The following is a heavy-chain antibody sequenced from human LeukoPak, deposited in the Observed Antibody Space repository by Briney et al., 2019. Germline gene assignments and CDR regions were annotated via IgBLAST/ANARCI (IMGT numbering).Heavy chain of an antibody. J-gene: IGHJ4*02. CDR1: GFTFSSYE. CDR3: ARDESGSYWGSLDY. Sequence: PGGSLRLSCAASGFTFSSYEMNWVRQAPGKGLEWVSYISSSDSTIYYADSVKGRFTISRDNAKNSLYLQMNSLRAEDTAVYYCARDESGSYWGSLDYWGQGTLVTVSS. CDR2: ISSSDSTI. V-gene: IGHV3-48*03. D-gene: IGHD1-26*01.